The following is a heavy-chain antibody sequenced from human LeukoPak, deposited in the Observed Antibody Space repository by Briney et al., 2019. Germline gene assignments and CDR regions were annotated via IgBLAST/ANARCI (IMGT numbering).Heavy chain of an antibody. CDR1: GFTFSNYW. D-gene: IGHD2-21*01. J-gene: IGHJ4*02. CDR3: TRDNRYYY. Sequence: GGSLRLSCAASGFTFSNYWMSWVRQAPGKGLEWVANIKEDGSEIYYEDSVKGRFTISRDNAKNLVYLQMNSLRAEDTAVYYCTRDNRYYYWGQGTVVTVSS. CDR2: IKEDGSEI. V-gene: IGHV3-7*01.